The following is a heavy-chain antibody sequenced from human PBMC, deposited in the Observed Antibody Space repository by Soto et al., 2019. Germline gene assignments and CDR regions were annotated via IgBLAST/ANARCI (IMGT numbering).Heavy chain of an antibody. CDR1: GYSISVYH. V-gene: IGHV1-2*02. J-gene: IGHJ5*01. Sequence: WKSAGYSISVYHSDWRRHTHGQGLEWMGWINPNSGDTSYAQKFQGRVTMTTDTSISTAYMELSRLRSDDTAVYYCARPYCTSNSCHNWFDSPAQRILVTVPS. CDR3: ARPYCTSNSCHNWFDS. CDR2: INPNSGDT. D-gene: IGHD2-2*01.